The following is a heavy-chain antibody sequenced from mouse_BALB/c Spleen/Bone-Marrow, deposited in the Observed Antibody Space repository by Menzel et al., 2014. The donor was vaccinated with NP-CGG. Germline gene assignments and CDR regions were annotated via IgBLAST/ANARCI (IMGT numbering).Heavy chain of an antibody. Sequence: EVKLVESGAELVKPGASVKLSCTASGFNIKDTYMHWVKQRPEQGLEWIGRIDPANGNTKYDPKFQGKATITADTSSNTAYLQLSSLTSEDTAVYCCASYRYGWYFDAWGAGTTVTVSS. J-gene: IGHJ1*01. D-gene: IGHD2-14*01. V-gene: IGHV14-3*02. CDR2: IDPANGNT. CDR1: GFNIKDTY. CDR3: ASYRYGWYFDA.